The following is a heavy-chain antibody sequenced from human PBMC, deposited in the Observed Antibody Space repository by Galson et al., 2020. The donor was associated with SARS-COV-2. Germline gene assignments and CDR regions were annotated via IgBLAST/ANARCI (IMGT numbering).Heavy chain of an antibody. Sequence: HGESLKISCKGSGYSFTSYWISWVRQMPGKGLEWMGRIDPSDSYTNYSPSFQGHVTISADKSSSTAYLQRSSLKASDTAMYYCARFGIFGVVNAYKWFDRWGQGTLVTVSS. CDR1: GYSFTSYW. D-gene: IGHD3-3*01. CDR2: IDPSDSYT. V-gene: IGHV5-10-1*01. J-gene: IGHJ5*02. CDR3: ARFGIFGVVNAYKWFDR.